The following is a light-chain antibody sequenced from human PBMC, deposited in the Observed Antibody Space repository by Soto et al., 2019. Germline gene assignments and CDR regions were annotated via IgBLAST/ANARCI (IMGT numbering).Light chain of an antibody. V-gene: IGKV3-15*01. CDR2: SAS. CDR1: QSISTE. J-gene: IGKJ2*01. Sequence: EIVMTQSPATLSVSPGERATLSCRASQSISTELAWYQQKPGQPPRLLIYSASTRATGVPARFTCSGSGSEFALTISGLQSEDFAVYYCQHGHNWPLTFGQGTRLEI. CDR3: QHGHNWPLT.